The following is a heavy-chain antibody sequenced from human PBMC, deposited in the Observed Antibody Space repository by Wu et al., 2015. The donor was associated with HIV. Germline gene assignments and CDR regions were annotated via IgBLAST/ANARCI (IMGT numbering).Heavy chain of an antibody. CDR3: VGRRSLDY. CDR2: INANSGET. CDR1: GYTFTAFY. D-gene: IGHD3-16*02. V-gene: IGHV1-2*06. Sequence: QVQLVQSGAEVKKPGASVKVSCKASGYTFTAFYVHWVRQAPGQGLEWMGRINANSGETKFSQKFQGRVIMARDTSISTAYMEVRSLRSDDTAIYYCVGRRSLDYWGQGTLVTVSS. J-gene: IGHJ4*02.